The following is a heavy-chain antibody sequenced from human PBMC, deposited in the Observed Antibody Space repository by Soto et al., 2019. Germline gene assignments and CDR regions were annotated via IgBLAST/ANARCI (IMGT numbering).Heavy chain of an antibody. V-gene: IGHV3-15*07. J-gene: IGHJ4*02. D-gene: IGHD2-15*01. CDR3: TTRGALGY. Sequence: EVQLVESGGGLVKPGESRRLSCAASDLSFSNAYINWVRQAPGKGLEWVGRIKRKNDGGKIDYAAPVKGRFIISREDSSNAVYLQMNSLKTEDTAVYYCTTRGALGYWGQATLVTVSS. CDR2: IKRKNDGGKI. CDR1: DLSFSNAY.